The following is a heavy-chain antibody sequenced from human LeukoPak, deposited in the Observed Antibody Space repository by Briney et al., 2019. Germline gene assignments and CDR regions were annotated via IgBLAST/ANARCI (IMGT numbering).Heavy chain of an antibody. D-gene: IGHD3-9*01. CDR1: GGSISGYY. CDR2: IHYTGGT. V-gene: IGHV4-34*01. CDR3: ARGNILSGYCFDF. Sequence: SETLSLTYAVYGGSISGYYWSWIRQPPGKGLEWVGEIHYTGGTSYNPSLKSRATISIDTSKNQLSLKLSSVTAADTAVYYCARGNILSGYCFDFWGQGALVTVSS. J-gene: IGHJ4*02.